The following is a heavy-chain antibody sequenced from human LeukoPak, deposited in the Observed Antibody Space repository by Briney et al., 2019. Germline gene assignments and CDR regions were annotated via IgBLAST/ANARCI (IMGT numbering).Heavy chain of an antibody. Sequence: ASVKVSCKASGYTFSSYGIRWVRQAPGQGLEWMGWISAYNGNTNYAQKLQGRVTMTTDTSTSTAYMELRSLRSDDTAVYYCASDRGIDYVWGRTDYWGQGTLVTVSS. CDR3: ASDRGIDYVWGRTDY. CDR1: GYTFSSYG. J-gene: IGHJ4*02. V-gene: IGHV1-18*01. CDR2: ISAYNGNT. D-gene: IGHD3-16*01.